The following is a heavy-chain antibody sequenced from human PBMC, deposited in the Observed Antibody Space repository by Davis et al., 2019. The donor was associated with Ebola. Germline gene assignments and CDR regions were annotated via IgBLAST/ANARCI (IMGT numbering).Heavy chain of an antibody. CDR2: IYYRGST. D-gene: IGHD6-13*01. V-gene: IGHV4-59*12. CDR1: GGSISSYY. CDR3: ARGWWFDP. J-gene: IGHJ5*02. Sequence: MPSETLSLTCTVSGGSISSYYWSWIRQPPGKGLEWIGYIYYRGSTNYNPSLKSRVTITVDTYKNQFSLKLSAVTAADTAVYFCARGWWFDPWGQGTLVTVSS.